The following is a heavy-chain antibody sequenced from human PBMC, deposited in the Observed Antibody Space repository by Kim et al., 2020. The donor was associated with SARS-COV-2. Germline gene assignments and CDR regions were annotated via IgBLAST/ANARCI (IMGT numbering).Heavy chain of an antibody. Sequence: GGSLRLSCAASGFTFSSYGMHWVRQAPGKGLEWVAVISYDGSNKYYADSVKGRFTISRDNSKNTLYLQMNSLRAEDTAVYYCAELWSSTWGQGTLVTVSS. CDR3: AELWSST. V-gene: IGHV3-30*03. J-gene: IGHJ4*02. D-gene: IGHD5-18*01. CDR2: ISYDGSNK. CDR1: GFTFSSYG.